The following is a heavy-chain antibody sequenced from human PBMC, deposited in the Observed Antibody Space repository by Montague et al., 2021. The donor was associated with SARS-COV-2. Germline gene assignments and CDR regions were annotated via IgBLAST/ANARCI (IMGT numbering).Heavy chain of an antibody. D-gene: IGHD3-22*01. V-gene: IGHV3-30*04. CDR1: GFPFSDYA. Sequence: SRRLSCAASGFPFSDYAMHWVRQAPGKGLEWVAVISYDGSNKYYADSVKGRFTISRDNSKNTLYLQMNSLRAEDTAVYYCASDLSIYDSSAYYFQLDYWAQGTLVTVSS. CDR3: ASDLSIYDSSAYYFQLDY. J-gene: IGHJ4*02. CDR2: ISYDGSNK.